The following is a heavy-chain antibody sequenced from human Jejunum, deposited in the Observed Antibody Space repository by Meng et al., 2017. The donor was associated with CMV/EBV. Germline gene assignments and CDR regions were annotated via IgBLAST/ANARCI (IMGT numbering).Heavy chain of an antibody. CDR3: ARGSSGLVY. V-gene: IGHV4-39*07. J-gene: IGHJ4*02. Sequence: LPCTVSSGTITSSSYYWAWVRQPPGKGLEWIGSVYGSGSTYYNPSLKSRVTISVDTSKNQFSLKVTSVTAADTAVYYCARGSSGLVYWGQGTLVTVSS. CDR2: VYGSGST. D-gene: IGHD2-8*02. CDR1: SGTITSSSYY.